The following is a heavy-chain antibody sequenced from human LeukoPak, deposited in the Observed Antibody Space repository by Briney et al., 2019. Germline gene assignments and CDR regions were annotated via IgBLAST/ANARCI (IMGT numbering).Heavy chain of an antibody. CDR2: IKSKTDGGKT. CDR3: TIDQDGYDLGYDY. J-gene: IGHJ4*02. CDR1: GFTFSNAW. V-gene: IGHV3-15*01. Sequence: GGSLRLSCAASGFTFSNAWMSWVRQAPGKGVEWVGRIKSKTDGGKTDYAAPVKGRFTISRDDSKNTLYLQMNSLKTEDTAVYYCTIDQDGYDLGYDYWGQGTLVTVSS. D-gene: IGHD5-12*01.